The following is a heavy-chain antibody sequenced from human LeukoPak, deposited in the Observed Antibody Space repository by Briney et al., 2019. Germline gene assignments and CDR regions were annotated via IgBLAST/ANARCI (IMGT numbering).Heavy chain of an antibody. CDR3: ARARGYYGSGSYSDY. Sequence: GGSLRLSCAASGITFSSYGMSWVRQAPGKGLEWVSSISSTGGTTYYADSVKGRFTTSRDNSKNTLYLQMNSLRAEDTAVYYCARARGYYGSGSYSDYWGQGTLVTVSS. V-gene: IGHV3-23*01. D-gene: IGHD3-10*01. CDR2: ISSTGGTT. J-gene: IGHJ4*02. CDR1: GITFSSYG.